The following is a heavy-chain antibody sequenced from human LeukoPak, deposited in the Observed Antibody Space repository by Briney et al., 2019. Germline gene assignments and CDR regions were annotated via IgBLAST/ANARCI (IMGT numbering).Heavy chain of an antibody. Sequence: TGGFLRLSCAAPRFTFSSYSMNWVRQAPGKGLEWVSYISSSSSTIHYADSVKGRFTISRDNAKNTLYLQMNSLRAEDTAAFYCAKDRLRDGSLTNWGQGTLVTVSS. CDR1: RFTFSSYS. CDR3: AKDRLRDGSLTN. J-gene: IGHJ4*02. CDR2: ISSSSSTI. V-gene: IGHV3-48*01. D-gene: IGHD1-26*01.